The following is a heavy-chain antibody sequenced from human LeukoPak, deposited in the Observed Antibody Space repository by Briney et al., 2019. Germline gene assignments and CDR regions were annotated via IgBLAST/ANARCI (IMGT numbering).Heavy chain of an antibody. CDR2: INPDGSQK. V-gene: IGHV3-7*01. J-gene: IGHJ4*02. D-gene: IGHD5-24*01. Sequence: PGGSLRLSCAASGFTFSGSWMNWVRQAPGKGLEWVANINPDGSQKRFVDSVVGRFTMSRDNAKNSLYLQMNSLRVEGTAVFYCAAWTDRGYNFWGQGTLVTVSS. CDR3: AAWTDRGYNF. CDR1: GFTFSGSW.